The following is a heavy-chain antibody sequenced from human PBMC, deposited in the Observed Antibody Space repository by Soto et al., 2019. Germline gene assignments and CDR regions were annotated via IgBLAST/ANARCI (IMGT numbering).Heavy chain of an antibody. Sequence: QVQLVESGGGLVKPGGSLRLSCAASGFTFSDCYMNWVRQAPGKGLEWVSYISSSGSTIYYADSVKGRITISRDNAKNSLYLQMNSLRAEDTAVYFCARGSSTGGGVHFQHWGQGILVTVSS. D-gene: IGHD6-19*01. CDR3: ARGSSTGGGVHFQH. V-gene: IGHV3-11*01. J-gene: IGHJ1*01. CDR1: GFTFSDCY. CDR2: ISSSGSTI.